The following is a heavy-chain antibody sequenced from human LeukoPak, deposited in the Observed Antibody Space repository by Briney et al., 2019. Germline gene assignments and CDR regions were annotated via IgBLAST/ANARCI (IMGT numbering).Heavy chain of an antibody. CDR3: ARDARYSSGWYMETPPDY. D-gene: IGHD6-19*01. J-gene: IGHJ4*02. CDR1: GYIFTGQD. CDR2: INPKSGDT. V-gene: IGHV1-2*02. Sequence: ASVKVSCKASGYIFTGQDMHWVRQAPGQGLEWMGWINPKSGDTKYAQKFQGRVTMTRDTSISTAYVELSRLRSDATAVYYCARDARYSSGWYMETPPDYWGQGTLVTVSS.